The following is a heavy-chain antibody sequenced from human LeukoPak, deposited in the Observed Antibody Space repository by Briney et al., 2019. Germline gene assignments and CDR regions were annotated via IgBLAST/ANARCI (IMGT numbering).Heavy chain of an antibody. J-gene: IGHJ6*03. V-gene: IGHV3-21*01. D-gene: IGHD2-21*02. CDR1: GFTFSSYS. CDR2: ISSSSSYI. CDR3: ARAPVIPYCGGDCYPDYYYMDV. Sequence: GGSLRLSCAASGFTFSSYSMNWVRQAPGKGLGWVSSISSSSSYIYYADSVKVRFTISRDNAKNSLYLQMNSLRAEDTAVYYCARAPVIPYCGGDCYPDYYYMDVWGKGTTVTVSS.